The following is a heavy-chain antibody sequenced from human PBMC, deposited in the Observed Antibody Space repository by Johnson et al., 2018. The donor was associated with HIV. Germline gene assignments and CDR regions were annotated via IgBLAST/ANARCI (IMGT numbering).Heavy chain of an antibody. Sequence: VQLVESGGGVVQPGRSLRLSCAASGFTFSSYGMHWVRQAPGKGLESVAVIWYDGSNKYYADSVKGRFTISRDNSKNTLYLQMNSLRAEDTAVYYCAKDSSRWELLQDAFDIWGQGTMVTVSS. J-gene: IGHJ3*02. V-gene: IGHV3-33*06. CDR1: GFTFSSYG. CDR2: IWYDGSNK. CDR3: AKDSSRWELLQDAFDI. D-gene: IGHD1-26*01.